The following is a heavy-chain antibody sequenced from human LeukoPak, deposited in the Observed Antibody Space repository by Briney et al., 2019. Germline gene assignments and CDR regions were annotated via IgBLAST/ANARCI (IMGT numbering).Heavy chain of an antibody. CDR3: AKGKISGGSCYLDY. Sequence: PGGSLRLSCAASGFTFSSYALSWVRQAPGKGREWVSAISGSGGSTYYADSVKGRFTISRDNSKNTLYLQMNSLRAEDTAVYYCAKGKISGGSCYLDYWGQGTLVTVSS. D-gene: IGHD2-15*01. CDR2: ISGSGGST. J-gene: IGHJ4*02. V-gene: IGHV3-23*01. CDR1: GFTFSSYA.